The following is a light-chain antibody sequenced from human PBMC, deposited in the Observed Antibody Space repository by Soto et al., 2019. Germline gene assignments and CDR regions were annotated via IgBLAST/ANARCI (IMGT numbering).Light chain of an antibody. J-gene: IGKJ5*01. V-gene: IGKV3-20*01. CDR3: QQYGSSPIT. CDR2: GAS. Sequence: EIVMTHSPSTLSVSPGQRASRPCRASQSVSTTVAWYHQKPGQAPRLLIYGASSRATGIPDRFSGSGSGTDFTLTISRLEPEDFAVYYCQQYGSSPITFGQGTRLEIK. CDR1: QSVSTT.